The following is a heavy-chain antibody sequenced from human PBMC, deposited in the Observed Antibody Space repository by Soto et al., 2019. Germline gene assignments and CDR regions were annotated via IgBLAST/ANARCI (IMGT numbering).Heavy chain of an antibody. CDR3: ARDQITMVRGAPFRTFGMDV. V-gene: IGHV1-46*01. J-gene: IGHJ6*02. Sequence: ASVKVSCKASGYTFTSYYIHWVRQAPEQGLEWMGIINPSGGSTSYAQKFQGRVTMTRDTSTSTVYMELSSLRSEDTAVYYCARDQITMVRGAPFRTFGMDVWGQGTTVTAP. CDR2: INPSGGST. CDR1: GYTFTSYY. D-gene: IGHD3-10*01.